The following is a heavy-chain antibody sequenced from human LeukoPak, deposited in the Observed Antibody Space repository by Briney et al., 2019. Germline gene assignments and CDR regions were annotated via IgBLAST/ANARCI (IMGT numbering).Heavy chain of an antibody. V-gene: IGHV3-21*01. CDR2: ISRSGSYI. CDR1: GFPFSDYS. Sequence: GGSLRLSCAASGFPFSDYSLNWVRQAPGKGLEWVSSISRSGSYIYYADSVKGRFTISRDDAKKSLYLQMNGLRAEDTAVYYCAKNKEFGVGNRFGPLGQGTLVTVSS. J-gene: IGHJ5*02. D-gene: IGHD3-3*01. CDR3: AKNKEFGVGNRFGP.